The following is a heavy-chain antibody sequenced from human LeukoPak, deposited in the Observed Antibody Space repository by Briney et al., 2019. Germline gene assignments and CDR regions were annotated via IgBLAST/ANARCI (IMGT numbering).Heavy chain of an antibody. Sequence: GGSLRLSCAASGFPFSSYAMNWVRQAPGKGLEWVSAISGSGARTYYADSVKDRFTLSREDSKNTLYLQMNSLRDEDTAVYYCAKSRSSSSTSCYNYWGQGTLVTVSS. CDR1: GFPFSSYA. CDR3: AKSRSSSSTSCYNY. D-gene: IGHD2-2*02. CDR2: ISGSGART. J-gene: IGHJ4*02. V-gene: IGHV3-23*01.